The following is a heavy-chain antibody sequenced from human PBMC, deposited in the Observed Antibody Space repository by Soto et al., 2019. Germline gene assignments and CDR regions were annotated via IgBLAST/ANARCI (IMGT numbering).Heavy chain of an antibody. CDR3: ARVGQGRYYFDY. V-gene: IGHV3-74*01. J-gene: IGHJ4*02. CDR2: INGDGSTT. CDR1: GFAFSSYW. Sequence: GGSLRLSCAGSGFAFSSYWIHCVRQVPGKGLVWVSRINGDGSTTSYADSVRGRFTISRDNAKDTLYLQMNSLRAEDTALYYCARVGQGRYYFDYWGQGTLVTVSS.